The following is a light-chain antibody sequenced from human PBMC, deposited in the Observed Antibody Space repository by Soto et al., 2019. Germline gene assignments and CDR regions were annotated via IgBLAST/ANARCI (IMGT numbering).Light chain of an antibody. CDR3: QTYDSSLRGLYV. V-gene: IGLV1-40*01. J-gene: IGLJ1*01. CDR1: SSNIGAGPD. CDR2: GNT. Sequence: QSVLTQPPSISGAPGQRVTISCTGSSSNIGAGPDVHWYHQLPGTAPKLLIYGNTNRPSGVPDRFSGSKSGTSASLAIAGLQTEDEGDYYCQTYDSSLRGLYVFXTGTKVTVL.